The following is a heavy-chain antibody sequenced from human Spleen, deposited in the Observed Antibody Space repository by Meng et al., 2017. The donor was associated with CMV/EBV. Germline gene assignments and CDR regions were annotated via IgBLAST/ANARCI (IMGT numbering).Heavy chain of an antibody. D-gene: IGHD6-6*01. V-gene: IGHV3-15*01. J-gene: IGHJ4*02. Sequence: GESLKISCAASGFTFSNAWMSWVRQAPGKGLEWVGRIKTKTEGGTTDYAAPVKGRFTISRDDSKNTLYLQMNSLKTEDTGVYYCATYGAARKFDYWGQGTLVTVSS. CDR1: GFTFSNAW. CDR2: IKTKTEGGTT. CDR3: ATYGAARKFDY.